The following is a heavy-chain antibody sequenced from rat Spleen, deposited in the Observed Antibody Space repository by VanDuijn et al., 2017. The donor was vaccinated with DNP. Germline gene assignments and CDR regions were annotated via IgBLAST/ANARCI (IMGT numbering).Heavy chain of an antibody. V-gene: IGHV5S10*01. CDR2: IIYDGSST. CDR1: GFTFSDYA. J-gene: IGHJ2*01. Sequence: EVQLVESGGGLVQPGNSLKLSCAASGFTFSDYAMAWVRQSPKKGLEWVATIIYDGSSTYYRDSVKGRFTISRDNAKSTLYLQMDSLRSEDTATYYCATDRGHRWFDYWGQGVMVTVSS. CDR3: ATDRGHRWFDY. D-gene: IGHD4-3*01.